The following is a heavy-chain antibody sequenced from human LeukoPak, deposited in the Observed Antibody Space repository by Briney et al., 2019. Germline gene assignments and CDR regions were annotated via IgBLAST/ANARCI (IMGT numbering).Heavy chain of an antibody. CDR2: IYSGGST. D-gene: IGHD2-2*02. CDR1: GFTVSNNY. Sequence: PGGSLRLSCAASGFTVSNNYMSWVRQAPGKGLEWVSVIYSGGSTYYADSVKGRFTISRDNAKNSLYLQMNSLRAEDTAVYYCARGRDIVVVPAAIPERLGSKPRFQSYYYYMDVWGKGTTVTVSS. J-gene: IGHJ6*03. V-gene: IGHV3-66*01. CDR3: ARGRDIVVVPAAIPERLGSKPRFQSYYYYMDV.